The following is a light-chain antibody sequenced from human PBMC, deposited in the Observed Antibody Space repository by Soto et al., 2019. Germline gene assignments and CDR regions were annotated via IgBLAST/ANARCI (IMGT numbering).Light chain of an antibody. CDR2: GAS. J-gene: IGKJ5*01. CDR3: QHYGSSST. CDR1: QSLSSSY. V-gene: IGKV3-20*01. Sequence: EIVMTQSPATLAVSPGETATLSCKASQSLSSSYLAWYQQKPGQAPRLLIYGASSRATGIPDRFSGSGSGTDFTLTISRLESEDFAVYYCQHYGSSSTFGLGTGLEI.